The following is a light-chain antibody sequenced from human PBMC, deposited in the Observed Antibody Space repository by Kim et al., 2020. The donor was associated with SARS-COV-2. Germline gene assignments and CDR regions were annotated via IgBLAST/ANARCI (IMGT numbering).Light chain of an antibody. CDR2: YDT. V-gene: IGLV3-21*04. CDR1: SIGLQS. Sequence: APGKTARITCGENSIGLQSVNWSQQKPGQAPVLVIYYDTDRPSGIPERFSGSNSGNTATLTISRVEAGDEADYYCQVWDTGSDHPIFGGGTQLTVL. J-gene: IGLJ2*01. CDR3: QVWDTGSDHPI.